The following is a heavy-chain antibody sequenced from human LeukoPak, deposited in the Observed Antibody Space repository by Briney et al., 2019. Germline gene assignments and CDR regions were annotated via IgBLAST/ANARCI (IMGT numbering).Heavy chain of an antibody. D-gene: IGHD4-17*01. CDR2: ISSSSSTM. CDR3: ARDLKYGDSYYYYIDV. Sequence: PGGSLRLSCAASGFTFSSYSMNWVRQAPGKGLERVTYISSSSSTMYYADSVKGRFTISRDNAKNSLYLHMNSLRAEDTAMYYCARDLKYGDSYYYYIDVWGKGTTVTVSS. CDR1: GFTFSSYS. V-gene: IGHV3-48*01. J-gene: IGHJ6*03.